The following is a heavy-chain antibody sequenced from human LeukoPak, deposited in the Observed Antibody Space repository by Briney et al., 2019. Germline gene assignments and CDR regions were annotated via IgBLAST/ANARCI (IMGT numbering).Heavy chain of an antibody. D-gene: IGHD6-19*01. Sequence: PGGSLRLSCAASGFTFGSYAMYWVRQAPGKGLEWVSGISGSGGSTFYADSVKGRFTISRDKSKNTVYLQMNSLRAEDTAVYYCAKTPAASSSGRSPGSPVDYWGQGTLVTVSS. J-gene: IGHJ4*02. CDR3: AKTPAASSSGRSPGSPVDY. CDR1: GFTFGSYA. V-gene: IGHV3-23*01. CDR2: ISGSGGST.